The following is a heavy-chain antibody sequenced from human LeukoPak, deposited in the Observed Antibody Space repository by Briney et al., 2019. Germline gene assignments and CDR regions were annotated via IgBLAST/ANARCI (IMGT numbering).Heavy chain of an antibody. J-gene: IGHJ4*02. D-gene: IGHD5-18*01. CDR2: IGSSSSYI. V-gene: IGHV3-21*01. Sequence: GGSLRLSCAASGFTFSSYSMNWVRQAPGKGLEWVSSIGSSSSYIYYADSVKGRFTISRDNAKNSLYLQMNSLRAEDTAVYYCAREFTAMPFFDYWGQGTLVTVSS. CDR1: GFTFSSYS. CDR3: AREFTAMPFFDY.